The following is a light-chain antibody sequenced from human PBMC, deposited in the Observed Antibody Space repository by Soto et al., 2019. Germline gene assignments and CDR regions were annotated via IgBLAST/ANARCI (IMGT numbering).Light chain of an antibody. CDR1: QSVRSY. J-gene: IGKJ1*01. CDR2: DAS. V-gene: IGKV3D-15*01. CDR3: QQYNNWWT. Sequence: EIVLTQSPATLSLSPGERATLSCRASQSVRSYLTWYQQKPGQAPRLLIYDASTRATGIPARFIGNGSGKEFTLTISRLQSEDFAVYYCQQYNNWWTFGQGTKV.